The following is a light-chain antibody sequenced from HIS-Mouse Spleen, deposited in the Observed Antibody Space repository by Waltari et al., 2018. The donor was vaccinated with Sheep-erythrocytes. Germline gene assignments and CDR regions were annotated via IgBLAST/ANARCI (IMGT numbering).Light chain of an antibody. CDR1: SSDVGGYNY. J-gene: IGLJ3*02. CDR2: DVS. V-gene: IGLV2-11*01. Sequence: SVSGSPGQSVTISCPATSSDVGGYNYVSWYQQHPGKAPELMIYDVSKRPSGVPDRFSGSKSGNTASLTISGLQAEDEADYYCCSYAGSYTFWVFGGGTKLTVL. CDR3: CSYAGSYTFWV.